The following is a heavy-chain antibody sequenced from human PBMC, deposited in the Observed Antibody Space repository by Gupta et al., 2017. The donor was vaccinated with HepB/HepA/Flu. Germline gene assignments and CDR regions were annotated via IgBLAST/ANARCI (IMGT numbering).Heavy chain of an antibody. D-gene: IGHD3/OR15-3a*01. CDR3: ARDFSAGL. Sequence: DEQLVESGLGLVQSGGSLRLSCVAPGSSGSYNWGTEVCQTQGKGLEWVANIKPDRSEKKYVDSVRGRFTISRDNATNYLYLQMINLRVEDTAIYYCARDFSAGLWGQGTLVTVSS. CDR2: IKPDRSEK. CDR1: GSSGSYNW. V-gene: IGHV3-7*01. J-gene: IGHJ4*02.